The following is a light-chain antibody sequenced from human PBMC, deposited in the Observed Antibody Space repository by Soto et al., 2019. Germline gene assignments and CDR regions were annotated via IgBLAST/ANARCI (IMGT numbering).Light chain of an antibody. CDR1: QSVGSN. CDR3: QQRHMWPIT. J-gene: IGKJ5*01. Sequence: EIVMTQSPATLSVSPGERATLSCRASQSVGSNLAWYQQKPGQAPRLLIYDAYNRATGIPPRFSGSGSGTDFTLTISSLEPEDSAVYCCQQRHMWPITFGQGTRLEIK. V-gene: IGKV3-11*01. CDR2: DAY.